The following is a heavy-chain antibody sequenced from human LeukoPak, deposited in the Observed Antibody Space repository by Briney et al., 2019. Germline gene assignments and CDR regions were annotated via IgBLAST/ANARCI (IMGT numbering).Heavy chain of an antibody. V-gene: IGHV1-18*01. D-gene: IGHD3-10*02. CDR2: ISAYNGNT. Sequence: ASVKVSCKASGGTFSSYAISWVRQAPGQGLEWMGWISAYNGNTNYAQKLQGRVTMTTDTSTSTAYMELRSLRSDDTAVYYCARTDSLTMSWFDPWGQGTLVTVSS. CDR3: ARTDSLTMSWFDP. CDR1: GGTFSSYA. J-gene: IGHJ5*02.